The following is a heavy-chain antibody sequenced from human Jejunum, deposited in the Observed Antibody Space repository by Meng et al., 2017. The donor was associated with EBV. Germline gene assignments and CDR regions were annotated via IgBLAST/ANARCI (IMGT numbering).Heavy chain of an antibody. CDR2: ISGSSHDT. D-gene: IGHD1-1*01. CDR3: ARDARLAPY. J-gene: IGHJ4*02. V-gene: IGHV3-11*05. CDR1: GLTFSHHY. Sequence: QVQLVESGGGLVKPGGSLRLPCAASGLTFSHHYMNWIRQAPGKGLEWVSYISGSSHDTNYADSVKGRFTISRDNAKNSLYLQLNSLTVEDTAVYYCARDARLAPYWGQGTLVTVAS.